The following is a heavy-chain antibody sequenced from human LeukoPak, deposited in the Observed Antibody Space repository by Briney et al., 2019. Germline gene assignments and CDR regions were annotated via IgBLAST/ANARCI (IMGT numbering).Heavy chain of an antibody. CDR3: AMTVTYYDYVWGSYRLNWFDP. V-gene: IGHV4-59*01. J-gene: IGHJ5*02. D-gene: IGHD3-16*02. CDR2: IYYSGST. Sequence: SETLSLTCTVSGGSISSYYWSWIRQPPGKGPEWIGYIYYSGSTNYNPSLKSRVTISVDTSKNQFSLKLSSVTAADTAVYYCAMTVTYYDYVWGSYRLNWFDPWGQGTLVTVSS. CDR1: GGSISSYY.